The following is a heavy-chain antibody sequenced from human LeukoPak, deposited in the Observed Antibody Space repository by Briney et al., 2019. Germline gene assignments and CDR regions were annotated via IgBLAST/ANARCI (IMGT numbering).Heavy chain of an antibody. CDR3: ARDGDYGGNSGGYYYYYMDV. J-gene: IGHJ6*03. D-gene: IGHD4-23*01. Sequence: ASVKVSCKASGYTFTGYYMHWVRQAPGQGLEWMGWINPNSGGTNYAQKFQGRVTMTRDTSISTVYMELSRLRSDDTAVYYCARDGDYGGNSGGYYYYYMDVWGKGTTVTVSS. CDR2: INPNSGGT. V-gene: IGHV1-2*02. CDR1: GYTFTGYY.